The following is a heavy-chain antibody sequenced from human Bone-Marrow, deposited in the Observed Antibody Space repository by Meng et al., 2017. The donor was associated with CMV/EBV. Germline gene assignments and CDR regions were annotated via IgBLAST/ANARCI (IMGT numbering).Heavy chain of an antibody. CDR1: GFIFSGYT. D-gene: IGHD4-11*01. J-gene: IGHJ6*02. CDR2: IRGNGASP. V-gene: IGHV3-23*01. CDR3: ARDRHDYSNYEGYYYGMDV. Sequence: GESLKISCAASGFIFSGYTMTWVRQAPGKGLEWVSRIRGNGASPAYADSVRDRFTISRDTSQNTLYLQMHSLRAEDTAVYYCARDRHDYSNYEGYYYGMDVWGQGTTVTVSS.